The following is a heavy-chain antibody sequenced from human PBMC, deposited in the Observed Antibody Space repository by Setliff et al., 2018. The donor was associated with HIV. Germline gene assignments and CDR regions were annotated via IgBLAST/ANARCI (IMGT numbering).Heavy chain of an antibody. V-gene: IGHV4-39*07. Sequence: SETLSLTCTVSGASSIYYWGWFRQPPGKGLEWIGSIYHSGSTYYYPSLKSRVSISVDTSKNQFSLRLTSVTAADTAVYYCARDGSNSWGMEFDPWGQGTRVTVSS. D-gene: IGHD1-26*01. CDR1: GASSIYY. CDR3: ARDGSNSWGMEFDP. J-gene: IGHJ5*02. CDR2: IYHSGST.